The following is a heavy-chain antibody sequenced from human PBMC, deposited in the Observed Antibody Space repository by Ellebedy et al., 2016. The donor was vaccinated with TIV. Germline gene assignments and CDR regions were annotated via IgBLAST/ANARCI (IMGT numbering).Heavy chain of an antibody. CDR1: GFTFSTYA. CDR3: AREGVSRLISDLVVRDDALDI. D-gene: IGHD2-8*02. J-gene: IGHJ3*02. CDR2: IAYDESRK. V-gene: IGHV3-30*04. Sequence: GGSLRLXXAASGFTFSTYAMNWVRQAPGKGLEWVAVIAYDESRKFYGESVMGRFTISRDNSKNTLYLQMHSLRAEDTAVYYCAREGVSRLISDLVVRDDALDIWGQGTVVTVSS.